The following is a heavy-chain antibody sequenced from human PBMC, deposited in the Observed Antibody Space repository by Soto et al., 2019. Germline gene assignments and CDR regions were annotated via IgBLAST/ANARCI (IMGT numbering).Heavy chain of an antibody. V-gene: IGHV1-69*13. CDR2: IIPIFGTA. D-gene: IGHD5-12*01. CDR1: GATFSSSA. CDR3: AREKMDIVATIGGPRDDAFDI. Sequence: SVEVSCKASGATFSSSAMSWVRQAPGQGLEWMGWIIPIFGTANYAQKFQGRVTITADESTSTAYMELSSLRSEDTAVYYCAREKMDIVATIGGPRDDAFDIWGQGTMVTVSS. J-gene: IGHJ3*02.